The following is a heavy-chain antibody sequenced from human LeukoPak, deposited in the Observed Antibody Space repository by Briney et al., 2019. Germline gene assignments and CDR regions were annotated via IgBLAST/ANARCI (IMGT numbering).Heavy chain of an antibody. CDR3: AKADQWLVHYYFDY. CDR2: ISSSGSSK. V-gene: IGHV3-11*01. J-gene: IGHJ4*02. CDR1: GFTFSDYY. Sequence: GGSLRLSCAASGFTFSDYYMSWIRQAPGKGLEWISYISSSGSSKYYADSVKGRFTISRDNSKNTLYLQMNSLRAEDTAVYYCAKADQWLVHYYFDYWGQGTLVTVSS. D-gene: IGHD6-19*01.